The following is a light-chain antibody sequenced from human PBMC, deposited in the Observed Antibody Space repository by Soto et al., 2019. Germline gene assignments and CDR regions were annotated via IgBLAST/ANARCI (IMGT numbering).Light chain of an antibody. CDR2: GNT. Sequence: QSVLTQPPSVSGAPGQRVTISCTGSSSNIGAGYEVHWYQHLPGKAPKLLIYGNTNRPSGVPDRFSGSKSGTSASLAITGLPAEDEADYSSPPYDTTLSASYVFGGGTKVTV. V-gene: IGLV1-40*01. CDR1: SSNIGAGYE. J-gene: IGLJ1*01. CDR3: PPYDTTLSASYV.